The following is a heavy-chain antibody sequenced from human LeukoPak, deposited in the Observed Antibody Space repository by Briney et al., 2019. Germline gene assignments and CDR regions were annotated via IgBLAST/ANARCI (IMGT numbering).Heavy chain of an antibody. CDR2: ISASGGST. CDR3: GRARSGYDFDY. D-gene: IGHD5-12*01. V-gene: IGHV3-23*01. CDR1: GFTFSSYA. Sequence: GGSLRHSCAASGFTFSSYALSWVRQAPGKGLGWVSAISASGGSTYYADSVKGRFTISRDNSKNTLYLQMNSLRADDAAVYYCGRARSGYDFDYWGQGTLVTVSS. J-gene: IGHJ4*02.